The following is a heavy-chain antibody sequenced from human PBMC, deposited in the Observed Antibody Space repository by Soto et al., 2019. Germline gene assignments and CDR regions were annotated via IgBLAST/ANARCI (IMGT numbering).Heavy chain of an antibody. CDR3: ARDIDSGYDYGDYYYYYGMDV. CDR2: ISYDGSNK. CDR1: GFTFSSYA. D-gene: IGHD5-12*01. V-gene: IGHV3-30-3*01. J-gene: IGHJ6*02. Sequence: PGGSLRLSCAASGFTFSSYAMHWVRQAPGKGLEWVAVISYDGSNKYYADSVKGRFTISRDNSKNTLYLQMNSLRAEDTAVYYCARDIDSGYDYGDYYYYYGMDVWGQGTTVTVSS.